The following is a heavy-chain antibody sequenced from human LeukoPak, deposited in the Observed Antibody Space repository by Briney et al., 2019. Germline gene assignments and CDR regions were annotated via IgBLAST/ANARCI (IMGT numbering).Heavy chain of an antibody. D-gene: IGHD7-27*01. CDR3: ARGPPNWGYDY. J-gene: IGHJ4*02. Sequence: ASVKVSCKTSGYTFTSRDLNWVRQATGQRPEGMGWMSPNSGDTGYAQKFQDGVTMTRNASISTAYLELSSLRSDDTAVYYCARGPPNWGYDYWGPGTLVTVSS. CDR2: MSPNSGDT. V-gene: IGHV1-8*01. CDR1: GYTFTSRD.